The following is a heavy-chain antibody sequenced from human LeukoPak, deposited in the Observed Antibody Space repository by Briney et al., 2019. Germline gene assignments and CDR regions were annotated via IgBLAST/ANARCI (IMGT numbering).Heavy chain of an antibody. J-gene: IGHJ4*02. D-gene: IGHD6-6*01. CDR1: GYTFTGYY. CDR2: INPNSGGT. Sequence: ASVKVSCKASGYTFTGYYKHWVRQAPGQGLEWMGWINPNSGGTNYAQKFQGRVTMTRDTSISTAYMELSRLRSDDTAVYYCARGRSIADYFDYWGQGTLVTVSS. CDR3: ARGRSIADYFDY. V-gene: IGHV1-2*02.